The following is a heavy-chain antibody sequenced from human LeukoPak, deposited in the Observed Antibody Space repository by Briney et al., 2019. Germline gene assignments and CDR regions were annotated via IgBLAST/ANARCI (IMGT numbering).Heavy chain of an antibody. CDR3: ARGRITMIVVVFDDAFDI. Sequence: ASVKVSCKASGGTFTSYAISWVRQAPGQGLEWMGGIIPIFGTANYAQKFQGRVTITTDESTSTAYMELSSLRSEDTAVYYCARGRITMIVVVFDDAFDIWGQGTMVTVSS. J-gene: IGHJ3*02. CDR2: IIPIFGTA. CDR1: GGTFTSYA. D-gene: IGHD3-22*01. V-gene: IGHV1-69*05.